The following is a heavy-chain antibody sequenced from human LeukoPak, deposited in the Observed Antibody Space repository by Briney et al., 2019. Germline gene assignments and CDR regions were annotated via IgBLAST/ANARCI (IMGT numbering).Heavy chain of an antibody. V-gene: IGHV3-48*02. D-gene: IGHD5-12*01. CDR3: ASPHSGYG. CDR1: EFTFSSYS. CDR2: ITGSGIGI. J-gene: IGHJ4*02. Sequence: GGSLRLSCAASEFTFSSYSMNWVRQAPGKGLQWVSYITGSGIGIHYADSVKGRFTISRDNAKNTLYLQMNSLRDEDTAVYYCASPHSGYGWGQGTLVTVSS.